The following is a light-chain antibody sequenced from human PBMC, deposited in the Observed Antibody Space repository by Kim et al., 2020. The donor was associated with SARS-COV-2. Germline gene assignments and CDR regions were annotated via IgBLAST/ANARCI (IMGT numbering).Light chain of an antibody. CDR2: DAS. CDR1: QSVSSY. J-gene: IGKJ2*01. Sequence: SPATLSLSPGERATLSCRASQSVSSYLTWYQQKPGQAPRLLIYDASNRATGIPARFSGSGSGTDFTLTISSLEPEDFAVYYCQADTFGQGTNLEI. CDR3: QADT. V-gene: IGKV3-11*01.